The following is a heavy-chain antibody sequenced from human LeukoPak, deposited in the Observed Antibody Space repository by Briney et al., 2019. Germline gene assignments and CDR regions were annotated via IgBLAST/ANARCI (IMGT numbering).Heavy chain of an antibody. CDR3: ARDGDFGLGTYYVV. Sequence: PGGSLRLSCAASGFTVSDYDMSWIRQAPGKGLEWVAYITNSGYIEYYADSVKGRFTISRDKAANSLFVQMNSLTAEDTAVYYCARDGDFGLGTYYVVWGKGTAVVVSS. V-gene: IGHV3-11*04. CDR1: GFTVSDYD. J-gene: IGHJ6*04. D-gene: IGHD3-10*01. CDR2: ITNSGYIE.